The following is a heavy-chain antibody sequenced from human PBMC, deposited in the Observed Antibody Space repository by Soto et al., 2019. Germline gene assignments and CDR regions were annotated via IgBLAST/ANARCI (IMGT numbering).Heavy chain of an antibody. Sequence: QVQLVQSGAEVKKPGASVKVSCKASGYTFTSYGISWVRQASGQGLEWMGWISAYNGNTKYAQKLQGRVTMTTDTSTSTAYMELRSLRSDDTAVYYCARDEAYNWNDGGWFDPWGQGTLVTVSS. CDR3: ARDEAYNWNDGGWFDP. D-gene: IGHD1-1*01. V-gene: IGHV1-18*01. CDR2: ISAYNGNT. CDR1: GYTFTSYG. J-gene: IGHJ5*02.